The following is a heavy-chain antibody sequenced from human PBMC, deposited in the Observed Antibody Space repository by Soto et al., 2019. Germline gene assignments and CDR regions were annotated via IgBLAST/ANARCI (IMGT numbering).Heavy chain of an antibody. D-gene: IGHD1-20*01. J-gene: IGHJ3*02. CDR1: GFNFITFS. CDR3: VRDAYNRDAFDI. V-gene: IGHV3-21*01. Sequence: DVQLVESGGGLVKPGGSLRLSCAASGFNFITFSMNWVRQAPGKGLEWVSSISASSSSIYYAESVNGRFTVSRDNAKNSLYLQMNSLTAEDTALYYCVRDAYNRDAFDIWGQGTTVTVSS. CDR2: ISASSSSI.